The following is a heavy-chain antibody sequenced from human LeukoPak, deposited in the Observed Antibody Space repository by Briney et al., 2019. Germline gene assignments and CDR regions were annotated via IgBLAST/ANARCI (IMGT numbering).Heavy chain of an antibody. V-gene: IGHV1-2*04. CDR3: ARSFGYGSGRYNWFDP. CDR2: INPNSGGT. CDR1: GYTFTGYY. Sequence: ASVKVSCKASGYTFTGYYMHWVRQAPGQGLEWMGWINPNSGGTNYAQKFQGWVTMTRDTSISTAYMELSRLRSDDTAVYYCARSFGYGSGRYNWFDPWGQGTLVTVSS. D-gene: IGHD3-10*01. J-gene: IGHJ5*02.